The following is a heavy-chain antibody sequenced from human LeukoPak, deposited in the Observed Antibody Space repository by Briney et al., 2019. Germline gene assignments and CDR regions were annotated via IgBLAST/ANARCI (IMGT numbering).Heavy chain of an antibody. CDR3: AAMDTAMVRDY. J-gene: IGHJ4*02. CDR1: GGSISSYY. Sequence: SETLSLACTVSGGSISSYYWSWIRQPAGKGLEWIGRIYTSGSTNYNPSLKSRVTMSVDTSKNQFSLKLSSVTAADTAVYYCAAMDTAMVRDYWGQGTLVTVSS. V-gene: IGHV4-4*07. D-gene: IGHD5-18*01. CDR2: IYTSGST.